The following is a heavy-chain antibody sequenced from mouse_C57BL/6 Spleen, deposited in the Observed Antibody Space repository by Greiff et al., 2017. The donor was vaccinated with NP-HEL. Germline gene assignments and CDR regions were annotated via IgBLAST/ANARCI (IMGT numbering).Heavy chain of an antibody. CDR2: ISDGGSYT. V-gene: IGHV5-4*01. CDR1: GFTFSSYA. Sequence: EVQRVESGGGLVKPGGSLKLSCAASGFTFSSYAMSWVRQTPEKRLEWVATISDGGSYTYYPDNVKGRFTISRDNAKNNLYLQMSHLKSEDTAMYYCARDGGGVYYYEDAMDYWGQGTSVTVSS. J-gene: IGHJ4*01. CDR3: ARDGGGVYYYEDAMDY. D-gene: IGHD1-1*01.